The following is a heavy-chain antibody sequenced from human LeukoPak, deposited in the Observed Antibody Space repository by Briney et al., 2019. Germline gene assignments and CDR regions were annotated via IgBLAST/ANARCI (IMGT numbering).Heavy chain of an antibody. J-gene: IGHJ4*02. CDR1: GFTFSSYA. Sequence: GGSLRLSCAASGFTFSSYAMHWVRQAPGKGLEWVAVISYDGSNKYYADSVKGRFTISRDNSKNTLYLQMNSLRAEDMAVYYCARADALTFLPEGGGIDYWGQGTLVTVSP. V-gene: IGHV3-30-3*01. D-gene: IGHD3-16*01. CDR3: ARADALTFLPEGGGIDY. CDR2: ISYDGSNK.